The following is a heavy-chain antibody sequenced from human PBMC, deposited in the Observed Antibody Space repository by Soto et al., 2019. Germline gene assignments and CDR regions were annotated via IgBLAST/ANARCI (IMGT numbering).Heavy chain of an antibody. D-gene: IGHD3-3*01. CDR1: GYSLTSYG. J-gene: IGHJ4*02. Sequence: XSVKGSCKASGYSLTSYGIIWVRQAPGQGLEWMGWISAYNGNTNYAQKLQGRVTMTTDTSTSTAYMELRSLRSDDTAVYYCARDTYYDFWSGYYGRRGYYFDYWGQGTLVTVSS. CDR3: ARDTYYDFWSGYYGRRGYYFDY. CDR2: ISAYNGNT. V-gene: IGHV1-18*04.